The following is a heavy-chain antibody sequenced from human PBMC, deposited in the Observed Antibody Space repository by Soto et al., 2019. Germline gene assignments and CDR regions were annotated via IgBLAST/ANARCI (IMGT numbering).Heavy chain of an antibody. J-gene: IGHJ4*02. CDR2: IGPAGDT. Sequence: EVRLVESGGGVAQPGGSLRLSCAASGFTFSTYDMHWVRQATGKGLEWDSSIGPAGDTYYPDSVKGRFTISRENTKNSLYLQMNSLRAGDTAVYYCARDLGGDSDYWGQGTLVTVS. CDR1: GFTFSTYD. CDR3: ARDLGGDSDY. V-gene: IGHV3-13*01. D-gene: IGHD4-17*01.